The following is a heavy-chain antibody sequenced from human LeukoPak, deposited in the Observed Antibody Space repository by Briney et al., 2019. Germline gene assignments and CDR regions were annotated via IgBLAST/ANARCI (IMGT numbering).Heavy chain of an antibody. CDR1: GGSFSGYY. CDR2: INHSGST. J-gene: IGHJ4*02. V-gene: IGHV4-34*01. Sequence: KPSETLSLTCAVYGGSFSGYYWSWIRQPPGKGLEWIGEINHSGSTNYNPSLKSRVTISVDTSKNQFPLKLSSVTAADTAVYYCARVEPLAAADYWGQGTLVTVSS. CDR3: ARVEPLAAADY. D-gene: IGHD6-13*01.